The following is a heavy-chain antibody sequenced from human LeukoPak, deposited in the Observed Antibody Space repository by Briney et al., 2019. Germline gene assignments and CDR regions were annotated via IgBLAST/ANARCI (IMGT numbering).Heavy chain of an antibody. D-gene: IGHD6-19*01. V-gene: IGHV4-61*02. J-gene: IGHJ5*02. CDR2: IYTSGST. CDR3: ARAVGSSESNWFDP. CDR1: GGSISSGSYY. Sequence: SETLSLTCTVSGGSISSGSYYWSWIRQPAGKGLEWIGRIYTSGSTHYNPSLKSRVNISVDTSKHQFSLNLNSVTAADTAVYYCARAVGSSESNWFDPWGQGTLATVSS.